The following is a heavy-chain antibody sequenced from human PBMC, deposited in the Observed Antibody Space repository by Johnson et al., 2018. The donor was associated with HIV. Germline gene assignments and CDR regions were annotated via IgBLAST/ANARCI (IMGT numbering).Heavy chain of an antibody. V-gene: IGHV3-53*01. J-gene: IGHJ3*02. D-gene: IGHD3-10*01. CDR1: GFTVSRSY. Sequence: VQLVESGGGLIQPGRSLRFSCAGSGFTVSRSYMSCVRQAPGKGLEWVSVIYSGGSTYYADSVRCRCTISRDLSKNTLHLQMKSMRAEDTAVYYCARILVGTMVRGVSLHDAFDIWGQGTMVTVSS. CDR2: IYSGGST. CDR3: ARILVGTMVRGVSLHDAFDI.